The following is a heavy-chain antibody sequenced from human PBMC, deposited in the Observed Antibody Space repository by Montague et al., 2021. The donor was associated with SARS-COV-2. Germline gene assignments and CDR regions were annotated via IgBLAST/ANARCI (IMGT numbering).Heavy chain of an antibody. CDR3: LRHPHYDGLNGPPDF. D-gene: IGHD3-16*01. V-gene: IGHV4-59*08. CDR1: GVSVTDYY. CDR2: VLYNKGP. Sequence: SETLSLTCIVSGVSVTDYYWSWIRQPPGKGLEWVGDVLYNKGPNFNPSLKSRVAISVDTSKNQFSLRLTSVTAADTAFFYCLRHPHYDGLNGPPDFWDQGTLVTVSS. J-gene: IGHJ4*02.